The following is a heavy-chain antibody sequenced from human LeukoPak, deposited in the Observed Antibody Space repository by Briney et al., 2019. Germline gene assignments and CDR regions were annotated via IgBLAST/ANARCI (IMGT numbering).Heavy chain of an antibody. V-gene: IGHV1-2*06. Sequence: ASVKVSCKASGGTFSSYAISWVRQAPGQGLEWMGRINPNSGGTNYAQKFQGRATMTRDTSISTAYMELSRLRSDDTAVYYCYGASVGATNFWGQGTLVTVSS. J-gene: IGHJ4*02. CDR1: GGTFSSYA. CDR3: YGASVGATNF. CDR2: INPNSGGT. D-gene: IGHD1-26*01.